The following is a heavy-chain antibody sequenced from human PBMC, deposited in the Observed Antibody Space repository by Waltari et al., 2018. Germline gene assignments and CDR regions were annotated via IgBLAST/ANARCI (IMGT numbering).Heavy chain of an antibody. V-gene: IGHV4-59*01. J-gene: IGHJ4*02. D-gene: IGHD2-15*01. Sequence: QVQLQESGPGLVKPSETLSLTCTVSGGSITAYYWSWIRQPPGKGLEWIGHIYYNGNTDYNPSLKSRVTISVDTSKKQFSLKLSSVTAADTAVYYCARELYGGNSRPYDYWGQGTLVTVSS. CDR1: GGSITAYY. CDR2: IYYNGNT. CDR3: ARELYGGNSRPYDY.